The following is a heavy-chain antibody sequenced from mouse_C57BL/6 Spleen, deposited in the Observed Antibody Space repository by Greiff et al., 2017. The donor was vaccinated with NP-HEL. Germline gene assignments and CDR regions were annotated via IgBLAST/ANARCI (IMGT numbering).Heavy chain of an antibody. CDR2: ISSGGSYP. CDR3: ARQGGKLGPYFDY. D-gene: IGHD4-1*01. CDR1: GFTFSSYG. J-gene: IGHJ2*01. V-gene: IGHV5-6*01. Sequence: EVQLVESGGDLVKPGGSLKLSCAASGFTFSSYGMSWVRQTPDKRLEWVATISSGGSYPYYPDSVKGRFTISRDNAKNTLYLQMSSLKSEDTAMYYCARQGGKLGPYFDYWGQGTTLTVSS.